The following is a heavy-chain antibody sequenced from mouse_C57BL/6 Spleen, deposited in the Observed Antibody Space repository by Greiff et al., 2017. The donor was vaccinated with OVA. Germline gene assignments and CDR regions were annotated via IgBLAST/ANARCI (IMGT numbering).Heavy chain of an antibody. CDR3: AALDSSGYGAMDY. CDR1: GYTFTSYW. J-gene: IGHJ4*01. V-gene: IGHV1-64*01. Sequence: VQLQQPGAELVKPGASVKLSCKASGYTFTSYWMHWVKQRPGQGLEWIGMIHPNSGSTNYNEKFKSKATLTVDKSSSTAYMQLSSLTSEDSAVYYCAALDSSGYGAMDYWGQGTSVTVSS. D-gene: IGHD3-2*02. CDR2: IHPNSGST.